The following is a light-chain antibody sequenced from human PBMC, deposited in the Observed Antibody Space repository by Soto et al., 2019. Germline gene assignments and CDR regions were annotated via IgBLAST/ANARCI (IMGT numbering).Light chain of an antibody. CDR3: QQYGSSEII. V-gene: IGKV3-15*01. J-gene: IGKJ5*01. Sequence: EIVMTHSPATLSVSPLEIATLSFRASQSVSSNLAWYQQKPGQAPRLLIYGASTRATGIPARFSGSGSGTDFTLTITRLEPEDFAVFYCQQYGSSEIIFGQGTRLEI. CDR2: GAS. CDR1: QSVSSN.